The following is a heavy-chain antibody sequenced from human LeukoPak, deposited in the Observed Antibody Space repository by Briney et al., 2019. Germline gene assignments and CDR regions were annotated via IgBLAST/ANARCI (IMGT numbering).Heavy chain of an antibody. CDR2: ISYDGSNK. CDR1: GFTFSSYA. D-gene: IGHD2-15*01. J-gene: IGHJ3*02. V-gene: IGHV3-30*04. CDR3: ARDRGGTWDAFDI. Sequence: PGGSLRLSCAASGFTFSSYAMHWARQAPGKGLEWVAVISYDGSNKYYADSVKGRFTISRDNSKNTLYLQMNSLRAEDTAVYYCARDRGGTWDAFDIWGQGTMVTVSS.